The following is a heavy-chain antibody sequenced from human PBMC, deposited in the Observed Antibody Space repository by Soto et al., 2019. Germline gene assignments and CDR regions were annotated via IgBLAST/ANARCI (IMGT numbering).Heavy chain of an antibody. CDR1: GFTFSRYS. Sequence: EVQLVESGGGLVKPGGSLRLSCAASGFTFSRYSMNWVRQAPGKGLGWVSSISGSSSYIYYADSVKGRFTISRDNAKNSLYLQMNSLRAEDTAVYYCARSYDILTGYSGFDYWGQGTLVTVSS. J-gene: IGHJ4*02. V-gene: IGHV3-21*01. D-gene: IGHD3-9*01. CDR2: ISGSSSYI. CDR3: ARSYDILTGYSGFDY.